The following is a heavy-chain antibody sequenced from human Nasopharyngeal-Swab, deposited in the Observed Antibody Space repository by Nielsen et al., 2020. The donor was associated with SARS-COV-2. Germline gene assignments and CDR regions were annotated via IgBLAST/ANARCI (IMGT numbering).Heavy chain of an antibody. CDR1: GFTFSSYA. V-gene: IGHV3-23*01. CDR2: ISGSGGST. D-gene: IGHD6-19*01. CDR3: AKDDRRSQWLVDYYYGMDV. Sequence: GESLKISCAASGFTFSSYAMSWVRQAPGKGLEWVSAISGSGGSTYYADSVKGRFTISRDSSKNTLYLQMNSLRAEDTAVYYCAKDDRRSQWLVDYYYGMDVWGQGTTVTVSS. J-gene: IGHJ6*02.